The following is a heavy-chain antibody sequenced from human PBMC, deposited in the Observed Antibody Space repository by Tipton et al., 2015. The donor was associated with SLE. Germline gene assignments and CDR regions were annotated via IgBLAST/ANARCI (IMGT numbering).Heavy chain of an antibody. CDR2: IYTSGST. V-gene: IGHV4-4*08. Sequence: TLSLTCTVSGGSISSYYWSWFRQSPGKGLEWIGYIYTSGSTNYNPSLKSRVTISADTSKNQFSLKLTSVTAADTAVYYCARFHLKSYYEFDSWGQGTLVTVSS. CDR3: ARFHLKSYYEFDS. J-gene: IGHJ5*01. CDR1: GGSISSYY. D-gene: IGHD1-26*01.